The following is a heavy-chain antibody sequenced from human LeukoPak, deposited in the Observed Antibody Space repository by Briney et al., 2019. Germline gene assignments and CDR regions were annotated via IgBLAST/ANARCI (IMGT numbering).Heavy chain of an antibody. V-gene: IGHV1-69*06. D-gene: IGHD6-19*01. CDR2: IIPLLGTA. Sequence: SVKVSCKASGGTFSSYAFSWVRQAPGQGLEWMGGIIPLLGTANYAQKFQGRVTITADTSSSTVYMELRSLRSDDTAVYYCARGSRTGWYYFDYWGQGTLVTVSS. CDR3: ARGSRTGWYYFDY. J-gene: IGHJ4*02. CDR1: GGTFSSYA.